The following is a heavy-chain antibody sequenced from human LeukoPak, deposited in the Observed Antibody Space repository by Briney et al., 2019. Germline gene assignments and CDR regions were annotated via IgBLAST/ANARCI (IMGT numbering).Heavy chain of an antibody. Sequence: GASVQVSCKASGYTFSSYDINWVRQAPGQGLEWMGWISAYNGNTNYAQKLQGRVTMTTDTSTSTAYLELRSLRSDDTAVYYCARVSEEMATITFDYWGQGTLVTVSS. CDR2: ISAYNGNT. J-gene: IGHJ4*02. CDR1: GYTFSSYD. D-gene: IGHD5-24*01. V-gene: IGHV1-18*01. CDR3: ARVSEEMATITFDY.